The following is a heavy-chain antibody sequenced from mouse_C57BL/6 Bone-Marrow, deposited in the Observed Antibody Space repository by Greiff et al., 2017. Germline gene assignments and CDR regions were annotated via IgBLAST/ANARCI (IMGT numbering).Heavy chain of an antibody. J-gene: IGHJ2*01. CDR3: ARSRGNYVFDY. D-gene: IGHD2-1*01. CDR2: IHPNSGST. V-gene: IGHV1-64*01. Sequence: QVQLKQPGAELVKPGASVTLSCKASGYTFTSYWMHWVKQRPGQGLEWIGMIHPNSGSTNYNEKFKSKATLTVDKSYSTAYMQLSSLTSEDSAVYYCARSRGNYVFDYWGQGTTLTVSS. CDR1: GYTFTSYW.